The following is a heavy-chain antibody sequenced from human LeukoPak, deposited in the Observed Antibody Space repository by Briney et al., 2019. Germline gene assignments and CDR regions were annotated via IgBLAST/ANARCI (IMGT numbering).Heavy chain of an antibody. V-gene: IGHV4-31*03. CDR3: ARADLGPSGGDDWSFDL. CDR1: GGSISSAGYY. J-gene: IGHJ2*01. Sequence: SQTLSLTCTVSGGSISSAGYYWSWIRQHPGKGLEWIGYIYYSGSTYYNPSLKSRITISVDTSENQFSLKLSSVTAADTAVYYRARADLGPSGGDDWSFDLWGRGTLVTVSS. CDR2: IYYSGST. D-gene: IGHD3-16*01.